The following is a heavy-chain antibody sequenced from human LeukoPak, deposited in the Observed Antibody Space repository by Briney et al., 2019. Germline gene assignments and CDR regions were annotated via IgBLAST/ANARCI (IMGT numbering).Heavy chain of an antibody. CDR3: ARRWGSSWYGGYYYFDY. V-gene: IGHV4-34*01. J-gene: IGHJ4*02. D-gene: IGHD6-13*01. CDR1: GGSFSGYY. Sequence: SETLSLTCAVYGGSFSGYYWSWIRQPPGKGLEWIGEINHSGSTNYNPSLKSRVTISVDTSKNQFSLKLSSVTAADTAVYYCARRWGSSWYGGYYYFDYWGQGTLVTVSS. CDR2: INHSGST.